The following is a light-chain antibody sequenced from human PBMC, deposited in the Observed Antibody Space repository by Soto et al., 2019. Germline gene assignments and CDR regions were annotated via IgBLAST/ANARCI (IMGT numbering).Light chain of an antibody. CDR1: QIVNSKY. J-gene: IGKJ1*01. CDR3: VLYDEPPSRST. CDR2: DAS. V-gene: IGKV3-20*01. Sequence: EIVLTQSPGTLTLSPGERGTVSCRASQIVNSKYLAWYQHRPGQAPRLLIYDASKRATGIPDRFSGSASGTDFILTINGLEPEDFAVYYCVLYDEPPSRSTFGQGTKV.